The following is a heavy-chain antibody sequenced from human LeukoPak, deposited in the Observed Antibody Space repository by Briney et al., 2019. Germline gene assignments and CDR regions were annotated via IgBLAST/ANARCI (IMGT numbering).Heavy chain of an antibody. CDR1: GFTFSAYW. CDR2: IKTDGSGA. V-gene: IGHV3-74*01. J-gene: IGHJ4*02. CDR3: AKGRIAVAGLFDY. Sequence: GGSLRLSCAASGFTFSAYWMHWVRQPPGKGLVWVSHIKTDGSGATYADSVKGRFTISRDNSKNTLYLQMNSLRAEDTAVYYCAKGRIAVAGLFDYWGQGTLVTVSS. D-gene: IGHD6-19*01.